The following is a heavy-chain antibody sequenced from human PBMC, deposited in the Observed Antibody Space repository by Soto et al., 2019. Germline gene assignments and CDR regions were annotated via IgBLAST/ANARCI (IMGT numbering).Heavy chain of an antibody. D-gene: IGHD6-19*01. V-gene: IGHV4-61*01. J-gene: IGHJ4*02. CDR1: GGSVSSGSYY. CDR3: ARDDAIAVAGLDY. Sequence: PSETLSLTCTVSGGSVSSGSYYWSWIRQPPGKGLEWIGYIYYSGSTNYNPSLKSRVTISVETSKNQFSLKLSSVTAADTAVYYCARDDAIAVAGLDYWGQGTRVTVSS. CDR2: IYYSGST.